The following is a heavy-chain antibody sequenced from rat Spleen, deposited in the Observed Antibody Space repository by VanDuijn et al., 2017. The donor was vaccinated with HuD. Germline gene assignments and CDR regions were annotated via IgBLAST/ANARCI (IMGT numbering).Heavy chain of an antibody. V-gene: IGHV5-27*01. D-gene: IGHD1-1*01. Sequence: EVQLVESGGGLVQPGRSLKLSCAASGFTFSNYYMAWVRQAPTKGLEWVAYISTGGGNTYYPDSVKGRFTISRDNAKSILYLQMNDLRSEDTATYYCTRGTVKDYWGQGVMVTVSS. CDR3: TRGTVKDY. J-gene: IGHJ2*01. CDR2: ISTGGGNT. CDR1: GFTFSNYY.